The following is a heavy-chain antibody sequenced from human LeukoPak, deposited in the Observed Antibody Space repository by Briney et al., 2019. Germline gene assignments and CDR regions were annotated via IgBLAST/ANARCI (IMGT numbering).Heavy chain of an antibody. CDR3: ARGRRWAAAAILY. Sequence: SETLSLTCTVSGGSISSSSYYWVWIRQSPGKGLEWIGTIFYSGTTYYNPSFTSRVPISVDTSKNQFSLKLSSVTAADAAVYYCARGRRWAAAAILYWGQGTLVTVSS. J-gene: IGHJ4*02. D-gene: IGHD6-13*01. CDR1: GGSISSSSYY. CDR2: IFYSGTT. V-gene: IGHV4-39*01.